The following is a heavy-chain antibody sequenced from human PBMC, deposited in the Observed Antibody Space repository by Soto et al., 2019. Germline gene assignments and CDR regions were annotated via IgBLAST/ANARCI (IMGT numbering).Heavy chain of an antibody. CDR3: ASPTYYDFWSASPGWAFDY. CDR1: GGTFSSYA. D-gene: IGHD3-3*01. V-gene: IGHV1-69*13. J-gene: IGHJ4*02. CDR2: IIPIFGTA. Sequence: SVKVSCKASGGTFSSYAISWVRQAPGQGLEWMGGIIPIFGTANYAQKFQGRVTITADESTSTAYMELSSLRSEDTAVYYCASPTYYDFWSASPGWAFDYWGQGTLVTVSS.